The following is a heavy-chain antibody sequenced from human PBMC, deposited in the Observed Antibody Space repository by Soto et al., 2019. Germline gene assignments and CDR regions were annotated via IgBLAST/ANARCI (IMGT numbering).Heavy chain of an antibody. CDR3: ARAYSSSSYSYYYYYYGMDV. CDR1: GGSIISYY. D-gene: IGHD6-6*01. J-gene: IGHJ6*02. CDR2: IYYSGST. Sequence: PSETLSLTCTVSGGSIISYYWSWIRQPPGKGLEWIGYIYYSGSTNYNPSLKSRVTISVDTSKNQFSLKLSSVTAADTAVYYCARAYSSSSYSYYYYYYGMDVWGQGTTVTVSS. V-gene: IGHV4-59*01.